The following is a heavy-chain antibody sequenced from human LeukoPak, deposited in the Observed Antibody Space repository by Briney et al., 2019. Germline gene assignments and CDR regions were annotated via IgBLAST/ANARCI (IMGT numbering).Heavy chain of an antibody. CDR1: GFTFDDYT. V-gene: IGHV3-43*01. Sequence: GGSLRLSCAASGFTFDDYTMHWVRQAPGKGLEWVSLISWDGGSTYYADSVRGRFTISRDNSKNSLYLQMNSLRTEDTALYYCARGKWSSWYFPKAPSDAFDIWGQGTMVTVSS. D-gene: IGHD6-13*01. J-gene: IGHJ3*02. CDR3: ARGKWSSWYFPKAPSDAFDI. CDR2: ISWDGGST.